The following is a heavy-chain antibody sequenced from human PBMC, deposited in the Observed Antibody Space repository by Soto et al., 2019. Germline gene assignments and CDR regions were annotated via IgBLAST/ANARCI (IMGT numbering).Heavy chain of an antibody. V-gene: IGHV4-30-2*01. J-gene: IGHJ6*02. Sequence: PSETLSLTCAVSGGSITSAGYSWNWIRQPPGKGLEWIGYIYDSGSTYYSPSLNSRVTISVDRSKNQFSLKLKSVTAEDTALYYCAKGRSYYYYYGVDVWGQGTTVTVSS. CDR3: AKGRSYYYYYGVDV. CDR1: GGSITSAGYS. CDR2: IYDSGST.